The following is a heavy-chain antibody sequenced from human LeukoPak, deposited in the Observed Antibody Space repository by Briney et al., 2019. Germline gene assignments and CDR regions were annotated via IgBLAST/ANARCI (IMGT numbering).Heavy chain of an antibody. D-gene: IGHD6-13*01. Sequence: PGGSLRLSCAASGFTFSDYYMSWLRQAPGKGVEWVSYISSSGGNIYYADCVKGRFTIYRENDKNSLYLQMNSLRAEDTAVYYCARDHGIAAAGHTFDYWGQGTLVTVSS. CDR2: ISSSGGNI. V-gene: IGHV3-11*01. J-gene: IGHJ4*02. CDR3: ARDHGIAAAGHTFDY. CDR1: GFTFSDYY.